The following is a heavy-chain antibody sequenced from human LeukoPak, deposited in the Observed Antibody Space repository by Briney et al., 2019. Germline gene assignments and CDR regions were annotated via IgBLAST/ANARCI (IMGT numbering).Heavy chain of an antibody. CDR3: ARERMYYGSGSYTYYYYYMDV. CDR2: ISAYNGNT. D-gene: IGHD3-10*01. V-gene: IGHV1-18*01. CDR1: GYTFTSYG. J-gene: IGHJ6*03. Sequence: GASVKVSCKASGYTFTSYGISWVRQAPGQGLEWMGWISAYNGNTNYAQKLQGRVTMTTDTSTSTAYMELRSLRSDDTAVYYCARERMYYGSGSYTYYYYYMDVWGKGTTVTVSS.